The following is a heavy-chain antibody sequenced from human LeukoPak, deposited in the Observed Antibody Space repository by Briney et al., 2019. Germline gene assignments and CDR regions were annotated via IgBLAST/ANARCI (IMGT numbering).Heavy chain of an antibody. V-gene: IGHV1-18*01. D-gene: IGHD4-23*01. CDR1: GYTFTNYD. CDR3: ARDRASTSTVGDY. J-gene: IGHJ4*02. Sequence: GASVKVSCKASGYTFTNYDISWVRQAPGQGLEWMGWISAYNGNTNYAQKVQGRVTMTTDTSTSTAYMELRSLRSDDTAVYYCARDRASTSTVGDYWGQGTLVTVSS. CDR2: ISAYNGNT.